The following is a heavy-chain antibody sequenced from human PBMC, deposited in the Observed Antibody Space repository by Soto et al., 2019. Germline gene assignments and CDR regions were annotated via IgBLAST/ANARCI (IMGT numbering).Heavy chain of an antibody. J-gene: IGHJ4*02. CDR1: GGSISSYY. CDR3: ARSGGYDSFDY. D-gene: IGHD5-12*01. Sequence: SETLSLTCTVSGGSISSYYWSWIRQPPGKGLEWIGYIYYSGSTNYNPSLKSRVTISVDTSKNQFSLKLSSVTAADTAVYYCARSGGYDSFDYWGQGTLVTVSS. V-gene: IGHV4-59*08. CDR2: IYYSGST.